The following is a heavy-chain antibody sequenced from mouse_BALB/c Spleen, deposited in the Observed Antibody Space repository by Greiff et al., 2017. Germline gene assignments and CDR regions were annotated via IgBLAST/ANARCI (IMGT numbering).Heavy chain of an antibody. CDR1: GYAFSSYW. V-gene: IGHV1-80*01. J-gene: IGHJ1*01. CDR3: SRRGTVVATDWYFDV. CDR2: IYPGDGDT. D-gene: IGHD1-1*01. Sequence: LVESGAELVRPGSSVKISCKASGYAFSSYWMNWVKQRPGQGLEWIGQIYPGDGDTNYNGKFKGKATLTADKSSSTAYMQLSSLTSEDSAVYYCSRRGTVVATDWYFDVWGAGTTVTVSA.